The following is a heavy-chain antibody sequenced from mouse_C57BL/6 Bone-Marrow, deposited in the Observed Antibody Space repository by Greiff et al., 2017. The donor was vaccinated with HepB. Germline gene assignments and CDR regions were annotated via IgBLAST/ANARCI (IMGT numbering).Heavy chain of an antibody. V-gene: IGHV1-81*01. Sequence: QVQLQQSGAELARPGASVKLSCKASGYTFTSYGISWVKQRTGQGLEWIGEIYPRSGNTYYNEKFKGKATLTADKSSSTAYMELRSLTSEDSAVYFCARRNYYGNSWFAYWGQGTLVTVSA. J-gene: IGHJ3*01. CDR2: IYPRSGNT. CDR3: ARRNYYGNSWFAY. CDR1: GYTFTSYG. D-gene: IGHD2-1*01.